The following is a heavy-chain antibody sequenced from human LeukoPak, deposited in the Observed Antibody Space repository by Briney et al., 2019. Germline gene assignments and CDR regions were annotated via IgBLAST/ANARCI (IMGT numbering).Heavy chain of an antibody. D-gene: IGHD3-9*01. J-gene: IGHJ4*02. V-gene: IGHV3-23*01. CDR3: AKNNILTGYDLYYFDY. CDR2: ISGSGGST. Sequence: GGSLRLSCVASGFAFTSYALSWVRQAPGKRLEWVSAISGSGGSTYYADSVKGRFTISRDNFKNTLYLQMNSLRAEDTAVYYCAKNNILTGYDLYYFDYWGQGTLVTVSP. CDR1: GFAFTSYA.